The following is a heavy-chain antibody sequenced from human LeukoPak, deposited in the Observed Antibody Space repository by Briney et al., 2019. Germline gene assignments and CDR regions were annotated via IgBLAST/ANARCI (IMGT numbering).Heavy chain of an antibody. J-gene: IGHJ6*02. CDR3: ARDRVPSGSYYTPLYYGMDV. D-gene: IGHD3-10*01. CDR2: FDPEDGET. V-gene: IGHV1-24*01. Sequence: ASVKVSCKVSGYTLTELSMHWVRQAPGKGLEWMGGFDPEDGETIYAQKFQGRVTMTRDTSISTAYMELSRLRSDDTAVYYCARDRVPSGSYYTPLYYGMDVWGQGTTVTVSS. CDR1: GYTLTELS.